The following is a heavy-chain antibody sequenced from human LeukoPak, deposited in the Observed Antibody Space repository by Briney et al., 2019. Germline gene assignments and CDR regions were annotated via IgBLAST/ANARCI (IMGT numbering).Heavy chain of an antibody. J-gene: IGHJ4*02. CDR2: ISGSGGTT. Sequence: PGGSLRLSCAASGFTFNTYAMSWVRQAPGKGLEWVSGISGSGGTTYSADSVKGRFTISRDNSKNTLYVQMNSLRAEDTAVYYCAKWSRTAVAGPLGYFDYWGQGTLVIVSS. CDR3: AKWSRTAVAGPLGYFDY. V-gene: IGHV3-23*01. CDR1: GFTFNTYA. D-gene: IGHD6-19*01.